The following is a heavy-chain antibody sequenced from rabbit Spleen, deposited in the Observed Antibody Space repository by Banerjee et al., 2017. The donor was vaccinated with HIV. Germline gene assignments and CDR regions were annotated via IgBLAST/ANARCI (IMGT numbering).Heavy chain of an antibody. CDR1: GFSFNSGYD. J-gene: IGHJ6*01. V-gene: IGHV1S45*01. CDR2: SYAGSSGST. CDR3: ARDTGTSFSTYGMDL. D-gene: IGHD7-1*01. Sequence: QEQLVESGGGLVQPEGSLTLTCKASGFSFNSGYDMCWVRQAPGKGLEWIACSYAGSSGSTYSAIWAKGRFTISKTSSTTVTLQMTRLTAADTATYFCARDTGTSFSTYGMDLWGPGTLVTVS.